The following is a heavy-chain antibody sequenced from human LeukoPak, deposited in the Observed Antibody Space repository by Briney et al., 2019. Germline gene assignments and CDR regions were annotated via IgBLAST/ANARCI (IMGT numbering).Heavy chain of an antibody. Sequence: PSETLSLTCAVYGGSFSGYYWSWIRQPPGKGLEWIGETNHSGSTNYNPSLKSRVTISVDTSKNQFSLKLSSVTAADTAVYYCARGSPWFGELLGLDYWGQGTLVTVSS. CDR3: ARGSPWFGELLGLDY. CDR2: TNHSGST. V-gene: IGHV4-34*01. CDR1: GGSFSGYY. D-gene: IGHD3-10*01. J-gene: IGHJ4*02.